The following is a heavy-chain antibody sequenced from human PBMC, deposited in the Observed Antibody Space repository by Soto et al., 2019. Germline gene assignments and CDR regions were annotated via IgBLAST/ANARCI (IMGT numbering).Heavy chain of an antibody. D-gene: IGHD1-20*01. Sequence: QVQLVQSGAEVKKPGASVKVSCKASGYTFTSYDINWVRQAPGQGLEWVGWMTPNIGDTGYAQTFQGRVTLTRDTSRSTAYMELSSLTSEDTAVYYCARNLYNTGSFDNWGQGTLVPVSS. J-gene: IGHJ4*02. V-gene: IGHV1-8*02. CDR2: MTPNIGDT. CDR3: ARNLYNTGSFDN. CDR1: GYTFTSYD.